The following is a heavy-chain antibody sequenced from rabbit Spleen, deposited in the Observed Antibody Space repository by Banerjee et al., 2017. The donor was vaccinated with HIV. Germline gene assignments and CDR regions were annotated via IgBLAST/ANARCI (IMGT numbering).Heavy chain of an antibody. Sequence: QEQLVESGGGLVQPGGSLKLSCKASGFDFSNDSYMCWVRQAPGKGLEWIACIEAGSSGFTYFASWAKGQFTISKTSSTTVTLQMTSLTAADTATYFCARDTSSSFSSYGMDLWGQGTWSPS. J-gene: IGHJ6*01. CDR1: GFDFSNDSY. CDR3: ARDTSSSFSSYGMDL. D-gene: IGHD1-1*01. CDR2: IEAGSSGFT. V-gene: IGHV1S45*01.